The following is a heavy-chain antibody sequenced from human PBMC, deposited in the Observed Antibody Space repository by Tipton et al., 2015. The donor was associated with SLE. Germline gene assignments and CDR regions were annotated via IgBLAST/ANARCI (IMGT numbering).Heavy chain of an antibody. V-gene: IGHV4-59*01. Sequence: TLSLTCTVSGGSISNYYWSWIRQPPGKGLEYIGYIYNSGGTNYNPSLKSRVTISADTSKNQFSLNLSSVTAADTAVYYCARLVVVAAISWFDPWGQGTLVTVSS. CDR1: GGSISNYY. CDR3: ARLVVVAAISWFDP. D-gene: IGHD2-15*01. J-gene: IGHJ5*02. CDR2: IYNSGGT.